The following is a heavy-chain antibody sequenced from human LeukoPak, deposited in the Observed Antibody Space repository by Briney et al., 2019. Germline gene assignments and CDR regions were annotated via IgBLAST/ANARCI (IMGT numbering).Heavy chain of an antibody. V-gene: IGHV4-30-2*01. J-gene: IGHJ3*01. CDR2: IYHSGTT. CDR1: GVSVSSGGYS. D-gene: IGHD3/OR15-3a*01. Sequence: PSETLSLTCAVSGVSVSSGGYSWSWIRQPPGKGLEWIGYIYHSGTTNYEPSLKGRVTLSMDRSKNQVSLRLNSVTAADTAVYYCARSLDDAFDVWGQGTMVTVSS. CDR3: ARSLDDAFDV.